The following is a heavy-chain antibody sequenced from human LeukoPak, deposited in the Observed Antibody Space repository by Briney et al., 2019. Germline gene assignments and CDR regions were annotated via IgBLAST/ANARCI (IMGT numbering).Heavy chain of an antibody. Sequence: GGSLRLSCAASGFTFSSYSMNWVRQAPGKGLEWVSSISSSSSYIYYADSVKGRFTISRDNAKNSLYLQMNSLRAEDTAVYYCARRIAAATNWFDPWGQGTLVTVSS. V-gene: IGHV3-21*01. CDR3: ARRIAAATNWFDP. CDR1: GFTFSSYS. J-gene: IGHJ5*02. D-gene: IGHD6-13*01. CDR2: ISSSSSYI.